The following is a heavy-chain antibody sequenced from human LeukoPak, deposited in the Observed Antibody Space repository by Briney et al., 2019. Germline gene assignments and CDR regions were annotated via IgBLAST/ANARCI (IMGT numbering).Heavy chain of an antibody. CDR1: GFTFSGYG. J-gene: IGHJ4*02. V-gene: IGHV3-30*02. Sequence: PGGSLRLSCAASGFTFSGYGMHWVRQAPGKGLEWVAFIRYDGSNKYYADSVKGRFTISRDNSKNTLYLQMNSLRAEDTAVYYCARRTTTGVLLWFGDYFDYWGQGTLVTVSS. CDR2: IRYDGSNK. D-gene: IGHD3-10*01. CDR3: ARRTTTGVLLWFGDYFDY.